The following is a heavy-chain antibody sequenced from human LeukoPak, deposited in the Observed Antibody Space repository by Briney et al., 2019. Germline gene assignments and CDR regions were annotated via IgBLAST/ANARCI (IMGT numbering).Heavy chain of an antibody. Sequence: PGGSLRLSCAASGFTSSSYNMNWVRQAPGKGLEWVSYIHSSVNTKYYADSVKGRFTISRDNAKNSLYLQMNSLRAEDTAVYYCARDLVVATTFPPYYYYGMDVWGQGTTVTVSS. CDR1: GFTSSSYN. CDR2: IHSSVNTK. V-gene: IGHV3-48*01. CDR3: ARDLVVATTFPPYYYYGMDV. D-gene: IGHD5-12*01. J-gene: IGHJ6*02.